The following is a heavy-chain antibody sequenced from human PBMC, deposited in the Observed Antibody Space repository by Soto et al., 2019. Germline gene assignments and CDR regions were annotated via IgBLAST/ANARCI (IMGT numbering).Heavy chain of an antibody. D-gene: IGHD1-26*01. V-gene: IGHV1-18*01. CDR2: ISTYDSDT. CDR1: GYTFTSYA. J-gene: IGHJ3*02. CDR3: GRDSTGAFCGSYYSHPGAFGI. Sequence: QVQLVQSGAEVKKPGASVKVSCTASGYTFTSYAISWVRQAPGQGLEWMGWISTYDSDTNYAQNLQGRLTMTTDTTTRTAYKGVGGLRSCHTGVYFWGRDSTGAFCGSYYSHPGAFGIWGQGTIVTVSS.